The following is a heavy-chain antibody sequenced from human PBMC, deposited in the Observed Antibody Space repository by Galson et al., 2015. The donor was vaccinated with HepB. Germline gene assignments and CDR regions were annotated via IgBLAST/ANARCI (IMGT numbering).Heavy chain of an antibody. Sequence: TLSPTCTVSGGPINSYSYYWSWIRLHPGKGLEWIGDIRYIGTTYYNPSLKGRVAISVDASKNQFSLKLSSVTAADTAVYYCARFRAHLGYCSGGSCYSPQGQYYYYYYGMDVWGQGTTVTVSS. CDR3: ARFRAHLGYCSGGSCYSPQGQYYYYYYGMDV. CDR2: IRYIGTT. V-gene: IGHV4-31*03. D-gene: IGHD2-15*01. CDR1: GGPINSYSYY. J-gene: IGHJ6*02.